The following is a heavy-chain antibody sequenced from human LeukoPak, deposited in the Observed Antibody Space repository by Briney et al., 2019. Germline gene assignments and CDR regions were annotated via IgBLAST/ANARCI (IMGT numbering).Heavy chain of an antibody. D-gene: IGHD3-22*01. J-gene: IGHJ4*02. Sequence: ASVKVSCKASGGTFSSYAISWVRQAPGQGLEWMGAINAANGSTKYSQKFQGRVTITRDTSASRAYMELSSLRSEDTAVYCCAGTYYYDSSGYYPAFDYWGQGTLVTVSS. V-gene: IGHV1-3*01. CDR2: INAANGST. CDR1: GGTFSSYA. CDR3: AGTYYYDSSGYYPAFDY.